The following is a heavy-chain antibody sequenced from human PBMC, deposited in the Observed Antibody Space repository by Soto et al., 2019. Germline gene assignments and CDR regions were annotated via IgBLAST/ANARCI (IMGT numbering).Heavy chain of an antibody. CDR3: AKDRRPHEYCSGGSCYNDFAS. D-gene: IGHD2-15*01. J-gene: IGHJ4*02. CDR2: IAYDGSNK. Sequence: GGSLRLSCAASGFTFSSYGMHWVRQAPGKGLEWVAVIAYDGSNKYYTDSVQGRFTISRDISKNKLYLQMNSLRPEDTAVYYCAKDRRPHEYCSGGSCYNDFASWGQGTLVTVPQ. CDR1: GFTFSSYG. V-gene: IGHV3-30*18.